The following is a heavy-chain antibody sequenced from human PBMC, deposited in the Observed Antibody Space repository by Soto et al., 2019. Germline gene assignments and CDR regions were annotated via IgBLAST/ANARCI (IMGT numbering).Heavy chain of an antibody. V-gene: IGHV3-33*01. CDR3: AREAPMDV. J-gene: IGHJ6*02. CDR1: GFPFSAYG. Sequence: GGSLRLSCAASGFPFSAYGMHWVRQAPGKGVECVASIWLDGTATYYADSVRGRFTISRDNSKNTLYLEMSSLRADDTAVYYCAREAPMDVWGQGTTVTVSS. CDR2: IWLDGTAT.